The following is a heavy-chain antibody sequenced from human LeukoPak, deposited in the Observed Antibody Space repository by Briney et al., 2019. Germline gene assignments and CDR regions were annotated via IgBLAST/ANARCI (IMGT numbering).Heavy chain of an antibody. D-gene: IGHD1-26*01. V-gene: IGHV3-7*03. J-gene: IGHJ4*02. CDR2: IKEDGGEI. CDR1: GFTFSSYW. Sequence: GGSLRLSCAASGFTFSSYWMNWVRQAPGKGLEWVANIKEDGGEIHFVDSMKGRFTISRDNAKNSLYLQMNSLRGDDTAVYYCARSGYSHSWDYWGQGTLVIVSS. CDR3: ARSGYSHSWDY.